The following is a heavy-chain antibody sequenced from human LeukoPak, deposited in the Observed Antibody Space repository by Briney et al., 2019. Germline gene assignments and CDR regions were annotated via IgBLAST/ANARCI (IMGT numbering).Heavy chain of an antibody. CDR2: IYFSGST. D-gene: IGHD3-16*02. J-gene: IGHJ4*02. CDR3: ARLNCDYVWGSYRFDY. Sequence: SETLSLTCTVSGGSISSRSYYWGWIRQPPGKGLQCIGSIYFSGSTYYNPSLKSRVTISVDTSKNQFSLKLSSVIAADTAVYYCARLNCDYVWGSYRFDYWGQGNLVTVSS. V-gene: IGHV4-39*07. CDR1: GGSISSRSYY.